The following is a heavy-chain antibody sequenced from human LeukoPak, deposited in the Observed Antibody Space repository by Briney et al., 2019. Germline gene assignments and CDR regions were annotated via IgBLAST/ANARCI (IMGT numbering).Heavy chain of an antibody. J-gene: IGHJ4*02. V-gene: IGHV4-38-2*02. CDR1: GYSISSGYY. D-gene: IGHD3-10*01. CDR2: LFHSGTT. Sequence: SETLSLTCTVSGYSISSGYYWVWIRQPPGKGPEWIGSLFHSGTTYYNPSLKSRVTISVDTSKNQFSLNLRSVTSADTALYYCAREDSNYGSHYFDYWGQGTLVTVSS. CDR3: AREDSNYGSHYFDY.